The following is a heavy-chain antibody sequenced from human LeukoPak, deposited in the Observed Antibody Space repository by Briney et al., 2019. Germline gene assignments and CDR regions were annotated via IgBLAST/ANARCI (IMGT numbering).Heavy chain of an antibody. Sequence: GGSLRLSCAASGFTFSSCGMHWVRQAPGKGLEWVAVISYDGSNKYYADSVQGRFTASRDNTKNTWSLEMNSLRAEDTAVYYCASPGTYYYDSSGYLKDYWGQGTLVTVSS. D-gene: IGHD3-22*01. CDR1: GFTFSSCG. CDR3: ASPGTYYYDSSGYLKDY. J-gene: IGHJ4*02. V-gene: IGHV3-30*03. CDR2: ISYDGSNK.